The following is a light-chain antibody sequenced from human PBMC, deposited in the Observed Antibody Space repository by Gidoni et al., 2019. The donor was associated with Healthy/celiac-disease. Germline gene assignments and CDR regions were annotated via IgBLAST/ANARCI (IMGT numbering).Light chain of an antibody. Sequence: TQSPSSLSASVGDRVTITCRASQSISSYLNWYQQKPGKAPKLLIYAASSLQSGVPSRFSGSGSGTDFTLTISSLQPEDFATYYCQQSYSTPLYSFGPGTKLEIK. CDR1: QSISSY. V-gene: IGKV1-39*01. CDR2: AAS. J-gene: IGKJ2*03. CDR3: QQSYSTPLYS.